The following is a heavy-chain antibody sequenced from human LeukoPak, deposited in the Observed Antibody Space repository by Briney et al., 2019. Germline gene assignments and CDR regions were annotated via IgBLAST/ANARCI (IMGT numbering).Heavy chain of an antibody. Sequence: SETLSLTCTVSGGSISSGGYYWSWIRQHPGKGLEWIVYIYYSGSTYYNPSLKSRVTISVDTSKNQFSLKLSSVTAADTAVYYCARDRGTAMVSYYYYGMDVWGQGTTVTVSS. CDR2: IYYSGST. CDR1: GGSISSGGYY. V-gene: IGHV4-31*03. J-gene: IGHJ6*02. D-gene: IGHD5-18*01. CDR3: ARDRGTAMVSYYYYGMDV.